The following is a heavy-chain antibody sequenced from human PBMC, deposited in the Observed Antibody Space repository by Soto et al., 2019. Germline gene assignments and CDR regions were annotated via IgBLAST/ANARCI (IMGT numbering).Heavy chain of an antibody. J-gene: IGHJ4*02. V-gene: IGHV3-30-3*01. CDR2: ISYDGSNK. CDR1: GFTFSSYA. D-gene: IGHD3-22*01. Sequence: GGSLRLSCAASGFTFSSYAMHWVRQAPGKGLEWVAVISYDGSNKYYADSVKGRFTISRDNSKNTLYLQMNSLRAEDTAVYYCARDTPRGMIEVGIDYWGQGTLVTVSS. CDR3: ARDTPRGMIEVGIDY.